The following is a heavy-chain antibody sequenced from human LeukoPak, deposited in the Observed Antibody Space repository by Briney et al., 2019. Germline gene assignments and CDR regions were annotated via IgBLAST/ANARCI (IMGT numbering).Heavy chain of an antibody. CDR2: IYHSGST. V-gene: IGHV4-38-2*02. CDR1: GYSISSGYY. D-gene: IGHD6-13*01. Sequence: SETLSLTCTVSGYSISSGYYWGWIRQPPGKGLEWIGSIYHSGSTYYNPSLKSRVTISVDTSKNQFSLKLSSVTAADTAVYYCARDWYSSATRPFDYWGQGTLVTVSS. J-gene: IGHJ4*02. CDR3: ARDWYSSATRPFDY.